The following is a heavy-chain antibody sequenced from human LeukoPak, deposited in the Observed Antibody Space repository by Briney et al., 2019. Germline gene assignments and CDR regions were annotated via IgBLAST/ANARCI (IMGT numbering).Heavy chain of an antibody. CDR2: IYYSGST. V-gene: IGHV4-31*03. CDR1: GGSISSGGYY. Sequence: SETLSLTCTVSGGSISSGGYYWSWIRQHPGKGLEWIGYIYYSGSTYYNPSLKSRVTISVDTSKNQFSLKLSSVTAADTAVYYCARDRGFTMVRGSSLNFDYWAREPWSPSPQ. J-gene: IGHJ4*02. D-gene: IGHD3-10*01. CDR3: ARDRGFTMVRGSSLNFDY.